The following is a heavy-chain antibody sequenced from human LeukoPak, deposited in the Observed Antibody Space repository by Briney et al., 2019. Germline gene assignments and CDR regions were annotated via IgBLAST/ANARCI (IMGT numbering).Heavy chain of an antibody. Sequence: SQTLSFTCTVSGGSISSGGYYWSWIRQPPGKGLEWIGYIYHSGSTYYNPSLKSRVTISVDRSKNQFSLKLSSVTAADTAVYYCARDTADSSGYYNWGQGTLVTVSS. D-gene: IGHD3-22*01. J-gene: IGHJ4*02. CDR3: ARDTADSSGYYN. CDR2: IYHSGST. V-gene: IGHV4-30-2*01. CDR1: GGSISSGGYY.